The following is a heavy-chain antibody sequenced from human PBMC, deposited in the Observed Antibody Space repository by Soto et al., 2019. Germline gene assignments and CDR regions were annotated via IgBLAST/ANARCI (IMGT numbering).Heavy chain of an antibody. Sequence: ASVKVSCKASGNTVPNYAIHWVRQAPGQRLEWMGWINGGNGNTYYSEHFQGRVTFTGDTSAGTVYMQLSSLTSEDTAVYYCARDDSGFSGSHYIDYFNYWGQGALVTVSS. J-gene: IGHJ4*02. D-gene: IGHD1-26*01. V-gene: IGHV1-3*01. CDR1: GNTVPNYA. CDR3: ARDDSGFSGSHYIDYFNY. CDR2: INGGNGNT.